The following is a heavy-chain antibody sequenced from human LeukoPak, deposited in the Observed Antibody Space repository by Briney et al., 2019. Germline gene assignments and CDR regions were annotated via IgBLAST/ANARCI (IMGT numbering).Heavy chain of an antibody. Sequence: SETLSLTCTVSGGSISSYYWSWIRQPPGKGLEWIGYIYYSGSTNYNPSLKSRVTISVDTSKYQFSLKLSSVTAADTAVYYCARAITIFGVVIVYFDYWGQGTLVTVSS. V-gene: IGHV4-59*01. D-gene: IGHD3-3*01. CDR3: ARAITIFGVVIVYFDY. CDR1: GGSISSYY. CDR2: IYYSGST. J-gene: IGHJ4*02.